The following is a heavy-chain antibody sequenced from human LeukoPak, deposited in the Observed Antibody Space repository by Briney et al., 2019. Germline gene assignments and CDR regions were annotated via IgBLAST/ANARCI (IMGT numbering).Heavy chain of an antibody. CDR2: IVLSSSSI. CDR3: AAERYTDDSCWFDP. CDR1: GFTFGSST. Sequence: ASVKVSCKASGFTFGSSTVQWVRQARGQRLEWIGWIVLSSSSISYAQNYQERVTITRDMSTSTVYMELSGLRSEDTAVYYCAAERYTDDSCWFDPWGQGTLVTVSS. V-gene: IGHV1-58*01. D-gene: IGHD4-11*01. J-gene: IGHJ5*02.